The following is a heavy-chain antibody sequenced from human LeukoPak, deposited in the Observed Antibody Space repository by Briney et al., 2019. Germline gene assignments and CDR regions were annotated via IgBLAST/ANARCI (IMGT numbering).Heavy chain of an antibody. J-gene: IGHJ4*02. CDR1: HYSISSNYY. V-gene: IGHV4-38-2*02. CDR2: IYHSGST. Sequence: SETLSLTCTVSHYSISSNYYWGWIRQPPGKGLEWIGSIYHSGSTYYNPSLKSQVTISADTSKNQFSLKLTSVTAADTAVYYCARSSGYMSYWGQGTLVTVSS. CDR3: ARSSGYMSY. D-gene: IGHD3-22*01.